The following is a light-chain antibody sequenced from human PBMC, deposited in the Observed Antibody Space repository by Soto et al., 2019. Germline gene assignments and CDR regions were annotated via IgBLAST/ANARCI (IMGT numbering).Light chain of an antibody. CDR3: QVWESFSDHPYV. CDR1: NFETKR. V-gene: IGLV3-21*02. CDR2: DNN. Sequence: SSELSQPPSVSVAPGQTARISCEGANFETKRVHWYQQRPGQAPILVVYDNNDRPSGIPERFTGSNSGNTATLTISRVEAGDEADYYCQVWESFSDHPYVFGCGTKVTVL. J-gene: IGLJ1*01.